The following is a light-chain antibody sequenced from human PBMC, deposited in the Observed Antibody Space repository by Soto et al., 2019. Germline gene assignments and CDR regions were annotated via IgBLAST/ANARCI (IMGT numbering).Light chain of an antibody. J-gene: IGKJ1*01. CDR2: GAS. CDR1: QSVSSN. CDR3: QQYTNRTGT. V-gene: IGKV3-15*01. Sequence: EISLTQSPASLSVSPGERATLCCRASQSVSSNFAWYQQKLGQAPRLXIYGASTRATGIPARFSGSGAGTDFTRTISSLQSEDGAVDCCQQYTNRTGTFGQGTKLDI.